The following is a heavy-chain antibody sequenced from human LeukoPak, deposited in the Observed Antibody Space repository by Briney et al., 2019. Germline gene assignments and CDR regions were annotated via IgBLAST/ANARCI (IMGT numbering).Heavy chain of an antibody. Sequence: PSETLSLTCTVSGASINSDYWTWVRQVAGKGLEWIGRILASGSTNYNPYLRSRITMSVDTSKNQFSLDLSSVTAADTGVYYCARGWAPRGEKSSFASWGQGTLVTVSS. CDR3: ARGWAPRGEKSSFAS. CDR1: GASINSDY. V-gene: IGHV4-4*07. J-gene: IGHJ4*02. D-gene: IGHD3-10*01. CDR2: ILASGST.